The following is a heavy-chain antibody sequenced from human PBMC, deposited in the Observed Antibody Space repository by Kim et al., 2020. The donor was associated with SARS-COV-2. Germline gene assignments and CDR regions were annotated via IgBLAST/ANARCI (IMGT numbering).Heavy chain of an antibody. D-gene: IGHD3-10*01. Sequence: SETLSLTCAVSGGSISSSNWWSWVRQPPGKGLEWIGEIYHSGSTNYNPSLKSRVTISVDKSKNQFSLKLSSVTAADTAVYYCARAKHGGMYSGGVRGYYYGMDVWGQGTTVTVSS. CDR3: ARAKHGGMYSGGVRGYYYGMDV. J-gene: IGHJ6*02. CDR1: GGSISSSNW. CDR2: IYHSGST. V-gene: IGHV4-4*02.